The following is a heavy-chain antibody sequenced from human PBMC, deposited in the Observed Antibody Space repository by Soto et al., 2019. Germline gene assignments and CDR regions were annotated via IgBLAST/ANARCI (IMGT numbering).Heavy chain of an antibody. Sequence: PSDTLSLTCAVSGYSISSGYYWGWIRQPPGKGLEWIGSIYHSGSTYYNPSLKSRVTISVDTSKNQFSLKLSSVTAADTAVYYCARDPRPPGSYSSHYFDYWGQGTLVTVSS. J-gene: IGHJ4*02. CDR2: IYHSGST. CDR1: GYSISSGYY. CDR3: ARDPRPPGSYSSHYFDY. V-gene: IGHV4-38-2*02. D-gene: IGHD1-26*01.